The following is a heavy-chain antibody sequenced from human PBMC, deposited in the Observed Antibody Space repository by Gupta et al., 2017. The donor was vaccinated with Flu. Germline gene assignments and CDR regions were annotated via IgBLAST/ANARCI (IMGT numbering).Heavy chain of an antibody. J-gene: IGHJ4*02. CDR3: ARVGGSGSYNKRHRKYYFDY. Sequence: GLEWIGEINHSGSTNYNPSLKSRVTISVDTSKNQFSLKLSSVTAADTAVYYCARVGGSGSYNKRHRKYYFDYWGQGTLVTVSS. V-gene: IGHV4-34*01. D-gene: IGHD1-26*01. CDR2: INHSGST.